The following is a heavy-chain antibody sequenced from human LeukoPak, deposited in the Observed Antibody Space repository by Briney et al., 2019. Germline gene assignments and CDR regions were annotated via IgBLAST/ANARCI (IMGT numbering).Heavy chain of an antibody. CDR2: IIPIFGTA. V-gene: IGHV1-69*05. D-gene: IGHD3-22*01. J-gene: IGHJ4*02. CDR3: ARRGPIVAHPFDY. Sequence: SVKVSCKASGGTFSSYAISWVRQAPGQGLEWMGGIIPIFGTANYAQKFQGRVTMTTDTSTSTAYMELRSLRSDDTAVYYCARRGPIVAHPFDYWGQGTLVTVSS. CDR1: GGTFSSYA.